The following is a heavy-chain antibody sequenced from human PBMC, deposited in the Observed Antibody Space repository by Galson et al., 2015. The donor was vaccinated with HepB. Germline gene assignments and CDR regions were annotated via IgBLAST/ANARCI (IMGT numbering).Heavy chain of an antibody. CDR2: IVVGSGNT. CDR1: GFTFTSSA. J-gene: IGHJ6*02. CDR3: AAVRPGTTYYYYGMDV. D-gene: IGHD1-7*01. Sequence: SVKVSCKASGFTFTSSAVQWVGQARGQRLEWIGWIVVGSGNTNYAQKFQERVTITRDMSTSTAYMELSSLRSEDTAVYYCAAVRPGTTYYYYGMDVWGQGTTVTVSS. V-gene: IGHV1-58*01.